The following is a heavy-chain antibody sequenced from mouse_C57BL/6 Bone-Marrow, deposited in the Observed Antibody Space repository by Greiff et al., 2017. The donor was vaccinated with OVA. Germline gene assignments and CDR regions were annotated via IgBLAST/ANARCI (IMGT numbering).Heavy chain of an antibody. D-gene: IGHD2-5*01. J-gene: IGHJ3*01. CDR3: ARQKSNDRCAY. Sequence: EVHLVESGGDLVKPGGSLKLSCAASGFTFSSYGLSWVRQTPDKRLEWVATISRGGSYTSSTDSLKGRSTLSSDNATNTRYLQMSSLTSEDTAMEDYARQKSNDRCAYWGQGTRGTVSA. CDR2: ISRGGSYT. CDR1: GFTFSSYG. V-gene: IGHV5-6*01.